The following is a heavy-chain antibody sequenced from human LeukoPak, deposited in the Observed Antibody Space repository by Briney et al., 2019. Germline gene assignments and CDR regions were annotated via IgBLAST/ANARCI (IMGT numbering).Heavy chain of an antibody. CDR3: ARDFSYFYGSGTYYDS. Sequence: GGSLRLSCAASGFTFSAYWMSWVRQAPGRGPEWVANINQNGSEKYYVDSVKGRFTISRGNAKNSLYLQMNSLRAEDTAVYSCARDFSYFYGSGTYYDSWGQGTLVTVSS. CDR2: INQNGSEK. D-gene: IGHD3-10*01. CDR1: GFTFSAYW. J-gene: IGHJ4*02. V-gene: IGHV3-7*04.